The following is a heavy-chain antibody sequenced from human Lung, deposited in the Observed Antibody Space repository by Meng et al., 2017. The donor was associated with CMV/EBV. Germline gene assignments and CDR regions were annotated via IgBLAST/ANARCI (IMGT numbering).Heavy chain of an antibody. CDR3: AKEQLLFGGPNAYFDD. CDR2: IRNDGSNK. D-gene: IGHD3-16*01. V-gene: IGHV3-30*02. Sequence: GESLKISCAASGFTFDTYGMHWVRQAPGKGLEWLAFIRNDGSNKFYGDSVKGRFTVSRDNSKNTLYLQMNSLGAEETAIYYCAKEQLLFGGPNAYFDDWGQGTLVTVSS. CDR1: GFTFDTYG. J-gene: IGHJ4*02.